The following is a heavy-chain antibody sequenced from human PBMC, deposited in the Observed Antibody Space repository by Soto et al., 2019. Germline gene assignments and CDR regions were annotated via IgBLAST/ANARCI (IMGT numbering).Heavy chain of an antibody. D-gene: IGHD3-16*01. Sequence: GGSLRLSCVASGINLINHAMTWVRQAPGKGLEWVSTASETGTVTYYADSVKGRFTISRDNSRNTLYLQLNNLRAEDTAVYYCVTGSSGTRGEDFWGPGALVTVSS. CDR3: VTGSSGTRGEDF. V-gene: IGHV3-23*01. CDR2: ASETGTVT. J-gene: IGHJ4*02. CDR1: GINLINHA.